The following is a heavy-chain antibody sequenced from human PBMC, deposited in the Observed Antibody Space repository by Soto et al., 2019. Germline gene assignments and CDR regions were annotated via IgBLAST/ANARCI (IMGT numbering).Heavy chain of an antibody. CDR2: ISAYNGNT. D-gene: IGHD2-2*01. J-gene: IGHJ4*02. CDR1: GYTFTSYG. Sequence: QVQLVQSGAEVKKPGASVKVSCKASGYTFTSYGISWVRQAPGQGLEWMGWISAYNGNTNYAQKLQGLVTMTTDTSTSTAYMGLRSLRSDDTAVYYCARARRYCSSTSCYSGKTGLAYWGQGTLVTVSS. V-gene: IGHV1-18*01. CDR3: ARARRYCSSTSCYSGKTGLAY.